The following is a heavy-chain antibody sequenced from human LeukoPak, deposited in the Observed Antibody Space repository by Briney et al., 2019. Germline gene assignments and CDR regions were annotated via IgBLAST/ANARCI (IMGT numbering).Heavy chain of an antibody. V-gene: IGHV4-39*07. CDR2: IYYSGST. Sequence: SETLSLTCTVSGGSISSYYWGWIRQPPGKGLEWIGSIYYSGSTYYNPSLKSRVTLSVDTSKNQFSLKLSSVTAADTAVYYCARDEYSSSWYFDYWGQGTLVTVSS. J-gene: IGHJ4*02. CDR3: ARDEYSSSWYFDY. D-gene: IGHD6-13*01. CDR1: GGSISSYY.